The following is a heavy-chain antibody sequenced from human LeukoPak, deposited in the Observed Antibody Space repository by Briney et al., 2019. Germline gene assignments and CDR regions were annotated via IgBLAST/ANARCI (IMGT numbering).Heavy chain of an antibody. D-gene: IGHD2-2*01. CDR1: GYTLTELS. V-gene: IGHV1-24*01. J-gene: IGHJ4*02. Sequence: GASVKVSCKVSGYTLTELSMHWVRQAPGKGLEWMGGFDPEDGETIYAPKFQGRVTMTEDTSTDTAYMELSSLRSEDTAVYYCATDIVVVPAASFDYWGQGTLVTVSS. CDR2: FDPEDGET. CDR3: ATDIVVVPAASFDY.